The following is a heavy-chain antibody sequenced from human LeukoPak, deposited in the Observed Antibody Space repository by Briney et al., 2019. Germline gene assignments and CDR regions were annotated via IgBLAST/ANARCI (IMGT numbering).Heavy chain of an antibody. CDR2: INHSGST. CDR3: ARSILPDY. V-gene: IGHV4-34*01. CDR1: GGSFSVYY. Sequence: SETLSLTCAVSGGSFSVYYWSWIRQPPGKGLEWIEEINHSGSTNYNPSLKSRVTISVDTSNDQFSLKLSSVTAADTAVYYCARSILPDYWGQGTLVTVSS. J-gene: IGHJ4*02.